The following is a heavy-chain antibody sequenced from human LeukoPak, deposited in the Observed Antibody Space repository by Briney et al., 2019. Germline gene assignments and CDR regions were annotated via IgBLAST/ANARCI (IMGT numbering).Heavy chain of an antibody. J-gene: IGHJ6*03. V-gene: IGHV4-38-2*02. Sequence: PSETLSLTCTVSGYSISSGYYWGWIRQPPGEGLEWIGSIYHSGSTYYNPSLKSRVTISVDTSKNQFSLKLSSVTAADTAVYYCVFGDYYYYYMDVWGKGTTVTVSS. CDR2: IYHSGST. D-gene: IGHD3-10*01. CDR1: GYSISSGYY. CDR3: VFGDYYYYYMDV.